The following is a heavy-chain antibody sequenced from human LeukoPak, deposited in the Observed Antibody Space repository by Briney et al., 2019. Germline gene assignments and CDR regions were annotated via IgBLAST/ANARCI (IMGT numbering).Heavy chain of an antibody. CDR3: AKSTITRYSSSSRSCPLPD. CDR2: ISGSGGST. J-gene: IGHJ4*02. CDR1: GGSFSGYY. D-gene: IGHD6-13*01. Sequence: PSETLSLTCAVYGGSFSGYYWSWIRQPPGKGLEWVSAISGSGGSTYYADSVKGRFTISRDNSKNTLYLQMNSLRAEDTAVYYCAKSTITRYSSSSRSCPLPDWGQGTLVTVSS. V-gene: IGHV3-23*01.